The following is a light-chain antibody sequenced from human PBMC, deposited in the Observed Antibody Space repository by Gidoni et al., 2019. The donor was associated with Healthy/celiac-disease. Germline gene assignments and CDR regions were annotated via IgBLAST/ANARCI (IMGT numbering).Light chain of an antibody. CDR2: AAS. V-gene: IGKV1-39*01. CDR1: QSISSY. CDR3: QQSYSTLT. Sequence: LPVTQSPSSLSASVGDRITITCRGSQSISSYLNWYQQKPGKAPKLLIYAASSLQSGVPSRFSGSGSGTDFTLTISRLQPEDFANYYCQQSYSTLTFGGGTKVEIK. J-gene: IGKJ4*01.